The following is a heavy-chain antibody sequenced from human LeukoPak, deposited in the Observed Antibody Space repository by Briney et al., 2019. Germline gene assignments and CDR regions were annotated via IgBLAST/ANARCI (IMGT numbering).Heavy chain of an antibody. CDR2: INSNGGST. CDR1: GFTFSSYA. V-gene: IGHV3-64*01. D-gene: IGHD3-22*01. Sequence: GGSLRLSCAASGFTFSSYAMHWVRQAPGKGLEYVSCINSNGGSTYYANSVKGRFTISRDNSKNSLYLQMNSLRAEDTAVYYCARAEDAYDSSGYYYPYYFDYWGQGTLVTVSS. J-gene: IGHJ4*02. CDR3: ARAEDAYDSSGYYYPYYFDY.